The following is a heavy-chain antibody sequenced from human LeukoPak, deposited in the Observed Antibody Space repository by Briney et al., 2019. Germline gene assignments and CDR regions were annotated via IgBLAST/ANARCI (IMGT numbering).Heavy chain of an antibody. D-gene: IGHD5-18*01. CDR3: ARGFGYSYGYSFDY. Sequence: GGSLRLSCAASGFTFSSYDMHWVRQAPGKGLEWVAVMSYDGSDKYYADSVKGRFTISRDNSKSTLYLQMNSLRAEDTAVYYCARGFGYSYGYSFDYWGQGTLVTVSS. J-gene: IGHJ4*02. CDR1: GFTFSSYD. CDR2: MSYDGSDK. V-gene: IGHV3-30*03.